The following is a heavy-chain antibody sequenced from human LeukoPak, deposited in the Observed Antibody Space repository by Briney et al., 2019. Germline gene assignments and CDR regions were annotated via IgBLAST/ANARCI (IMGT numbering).Heavy chain of an antibody. J-gene: IGHJ4*02. D-gene: IGHD1-26*01. V-gene: IGHV3-23*01. Sequence: GGTLRLSCVASGFTFSTYGMSWVRQAPGKGLEWVSAISGSGGSTYYADSVKGRFTISRDNSKNTLYLQMNSLRAEDTAVYYCARSRRRELLGTYFDYWGQGTLVTVSS. CDR1: GFTFSTYG. CDR2: ISGSGGST. CDR3: ARSRRRELLGTYFDY.